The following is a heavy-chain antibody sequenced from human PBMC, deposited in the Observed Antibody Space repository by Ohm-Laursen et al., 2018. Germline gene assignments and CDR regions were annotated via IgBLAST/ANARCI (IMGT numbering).Heavy chain of an antibody. Sequence: TQTLTLTCTFSGFSLSTSGMCVSWIRQPPGKALEWLALIYWDDDKRYSPSLKSRLTITKDTSKNQVVLTMTNMDPVDTATYYCARYFGVVPNFDYWGQGTLVTVSS. CDR3: ARYFGVVPNFDY. D-gene: IGHD3-3*01. V-gene: IGHV2-5*08. J-gene: IGHJ4*02. CDR1: GFSLSTSGMC. CDR2: IYWDDDK.